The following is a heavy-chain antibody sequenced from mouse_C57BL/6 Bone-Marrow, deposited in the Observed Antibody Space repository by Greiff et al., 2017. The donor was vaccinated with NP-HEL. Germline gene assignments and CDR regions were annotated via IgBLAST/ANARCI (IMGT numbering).Heavy chain of an antibody. CDR3: ARRLEGYFDY. V-gene: IGHV1-59*01. Sequence: QVQLQQSGAELVRPGTSVKLSCKASGYTFTSYWMHWVKQRPGQGLEWIGVIDPSDSYTNYNQKFKGKATLTVDTSSSTAYMQLSSLTSEDSAVYYCARRLEGYFDYWGQGTTLTVSS. J-gene: IGHJ2*01. CDR2: IDPSDSYT. CDR1: GYTFTSYW.